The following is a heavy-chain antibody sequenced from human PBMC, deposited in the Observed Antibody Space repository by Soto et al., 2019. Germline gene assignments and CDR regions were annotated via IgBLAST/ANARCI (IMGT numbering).Heavy chain of an antibody. CDR2: LWYDGSNK. CDR1: GFNFRTYG. V-gene: IGHV3-33*01. D-gene: IGHD5-12*01. CDR3: GGGYDFVDY. J-gene: IGHJ4*02. Sequence: ESGGGVVQPGRSLRLSCAASGFNFRTYGMLWVRQAPGKGLEWVAVLWYDGSNKHYADSVKGRFTISRDNSKNTLYLQMDSLRGEDTAVYYCGGGYDFVDYWGEGTLVTVSS.